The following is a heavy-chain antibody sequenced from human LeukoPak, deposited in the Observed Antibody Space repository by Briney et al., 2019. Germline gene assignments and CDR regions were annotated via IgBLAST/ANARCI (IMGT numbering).Heavy chain of an antibody. J-gene: IGHJ4*02. D-gene: IGHD3-22*01. V-gene: IGHV3-48*02. CDR2: IGSGSSVI. CDR1: GFTFSSFG. CDR3: ARASRSGYDY. Sequence: GGSLRLSCTASGFTFSSFGMNWVRQAPGKGLEWVSYIGSGSSVIYYADSVKGRFTISRDNAKNSLFLQMNSLRDEDAAVYYCARASRSGYDYWGQGTLVTVSS.